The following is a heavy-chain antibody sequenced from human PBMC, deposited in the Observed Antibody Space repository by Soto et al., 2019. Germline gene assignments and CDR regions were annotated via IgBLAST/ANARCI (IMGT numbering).Heavy chain of an antibody. J-gene: IGHJ6*02. CDR1: GFTFSSYA. V-gene: IGHV3-23*01. D-gene: IGHD4-4*01. CDR2: ISGSGGST. CDR3: AKGSVTTARAGYSYGMDV. Sequence: HPGGSLRLSCAASGFTFSSYAMSWVRQAPGKGLEWVSAISGSGGSTYYADSVKGRFTISRDNSKNTLYLQMNSLRAEDTAVYYCAKGSVTTARAGYSYGMDVWGQGTTVTVSS.